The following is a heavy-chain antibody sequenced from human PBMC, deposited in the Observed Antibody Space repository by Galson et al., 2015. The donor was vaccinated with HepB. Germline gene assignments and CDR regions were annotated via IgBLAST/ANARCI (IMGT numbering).Heavy chain of an antibody. CDR3: AKGRLIRTLRFHYGMDV. CDR1: GTSFNDYY. CDR2: INHSGKT. Sequence: ETLSLTCAVYGTSFNDYYWSWLRQTPEKGLEWIGEINHSGKTNYNPSLKSRVTISLVTSRSQISLSLTSVTAADAGVYYCAKGRLIRTLRFHYGMDVWGQGTTVTVSS. J-gene: IGHJ6*02. V-gene: IGHV4-34*01. D-gene: IGHD3-10*01.